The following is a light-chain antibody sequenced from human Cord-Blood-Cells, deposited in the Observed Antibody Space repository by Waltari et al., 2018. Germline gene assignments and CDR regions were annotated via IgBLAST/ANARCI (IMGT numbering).Light chain of an antibody. J-gene: IGKJ1*01. CDR3: QKYNNWGT. CDR2: GAS. V-gene: IGKV3-15*01. Sequence: EIVMTQSPATLSVSPGERATLSCRASQSVSINLAWYQQRPGQAPRLLIYGASTRAPGIPARFSGSGSVTEFTLTISSLQSEDFAVYYCQKYNNWGTFGQGTKVEIK. CDR1: QSVSIN.